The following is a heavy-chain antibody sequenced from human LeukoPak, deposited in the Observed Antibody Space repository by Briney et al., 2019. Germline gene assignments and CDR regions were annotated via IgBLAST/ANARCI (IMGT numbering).Heavy chain of an antibody. CDR3: ARSRGSGYLDY. J-gene: IGHJ4*02. V-gene: IGHV4-59*01. CDR1: GGSISSYY. D-gene: IGHD3-3*01. CDR2: IYHSGST. Sequence: NPSETLSLTCTVSGGSISSYYWSWIRQPPGKGLEWIGYIYHSGSTNYNPSLKSRVTISVDTSKNQFSLKLSSVTAADTAVYYCARSRGSGYLDYWGQGTLVTVSS.